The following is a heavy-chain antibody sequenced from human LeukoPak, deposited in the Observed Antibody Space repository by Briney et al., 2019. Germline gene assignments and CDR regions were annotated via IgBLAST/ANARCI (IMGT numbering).Heavy chain of an antibody. CDR3: ARDPWFTVGPRHYYYGMDV. J-gene: IGHJ6*02. CDR2: IYTSGST. V-gene: IGHV4-4*07. CDR1: GGSISSYY. D-gene: IGHD1-26*01. Sequence: SETLSLTCTASGGSISSYYWSWIRQPAGEGLEWIGRIYTSGSTNYNPSLKSRVTMSVDTSKNQFSLKLSSVTAADTAVYYCARDPWFTVGPRHYYYGMDVWGQGTTVTVSS.